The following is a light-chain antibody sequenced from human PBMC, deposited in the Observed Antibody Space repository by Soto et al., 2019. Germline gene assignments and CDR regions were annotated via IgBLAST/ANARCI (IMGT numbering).Light chain of an antibody. J-gene: IGKJ2*01. CDR2: GIS. CDR3: QHYNYWPYT. Sequence: EIVMTQSPATLSVSPGETATLSCRASQSLTSYLAWYQQKPDQAPRLLIYGISTRATDIPARFSGSGSGTEFTLTISSQQSEDFAVYYCQHYNYWPYTFGQGPRWIS. CDR1: QSLTSY. V-gene: IGKV3-15*01.